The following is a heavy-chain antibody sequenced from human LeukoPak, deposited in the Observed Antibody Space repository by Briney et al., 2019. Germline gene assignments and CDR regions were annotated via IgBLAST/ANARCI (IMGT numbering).Heavy chain of an antibody. CDR1: GGSISSYY. D-gene: IGHD3-22*01. Sequence: PSETLSLTCTVSGGSISSYYWSWIRQPPGKGLEWIGYIYYSGSTNYNPSLRSRVTISVDTSKNQFSLKLSSVTAADTAVYYCAREISSGYHPYYFDYWGQGTLVTVSS. CDR2: IYYSGST. V-gene: IGHV4-59*01. J-gene: IGHJ4*02. CDR3: AREISSGYHPYYFDY.